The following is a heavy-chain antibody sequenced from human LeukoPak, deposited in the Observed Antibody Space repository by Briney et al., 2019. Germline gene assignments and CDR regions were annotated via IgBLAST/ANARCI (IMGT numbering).Heavy chain of an antibody. CDR2: IRYDGSNK. V-gene: IGHV3-30*02. Sequence: TGGSLRLSCAASGFTFSSYGMHWVRQAPGKGLEWVAFIRYDGSNKYYADSVKGRFTISRDNSKNTLYLQMDSLRAEDTAVYYCAKDGIPDILTGYSLTYFDYWGQGTLVTVSS. J-gene: IGHJ4*02. CDR3: AKDGIPDILTGYSLTYFDY. CDR1: GFTFSSYG. D-gene: IGHD3-9*01.